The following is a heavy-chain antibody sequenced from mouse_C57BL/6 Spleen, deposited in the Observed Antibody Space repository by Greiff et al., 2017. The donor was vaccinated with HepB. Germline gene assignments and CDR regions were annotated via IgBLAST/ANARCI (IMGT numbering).Heavy chain of an antibody. CDR3: AREGNWVADY. D-gene: IGHD4-1*01. CDR2: ISYDGSN. CDR1: GYSITSGYY. Sequence: VQLQQSGPGLVKPSQSLSLTCSVTGYSITSGYYWNWIRQFPGNKLEWMGYISYDGSNNYNPSLKNRISITRDTSKNQFFLKLNSVTTEDTATYYCAREGNWVADYWGQGTTLTVSS. V-gene: IGHV3-6*01. J-gene: IGHJ2*01.